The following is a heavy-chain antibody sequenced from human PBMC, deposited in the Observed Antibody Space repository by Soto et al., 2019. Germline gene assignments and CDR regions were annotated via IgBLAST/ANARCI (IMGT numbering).Heavy chain of an antibody. D-gene: IGHD2-15*01. CDR3: ARDGDCSGGSCSTNYWFDP. J-gene: IGHJ5*02. Sequence: ASVKVSCKASGYTFSSQYMNWVRQAPGQGLEWMGIINPSGGSTSSAQKFQGRLTLTRDISTSTFYMELSSLRSEDTAVYYCARDGDCSGGSCSTNYWFDPWGQGTLVTVSS. V-gene: IGHV1-46*01. CDR2: INPSGGST. CDR1: GYTFSSQY.